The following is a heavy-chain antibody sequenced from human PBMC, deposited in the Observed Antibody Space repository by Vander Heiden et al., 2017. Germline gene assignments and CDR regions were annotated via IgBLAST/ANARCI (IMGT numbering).Heavy chain of an antibody. D-gene: IGHD2-15*01. CDR2: INAGNGNT. CDR1: GYTFTSYA. CDR3: ARNILPSDIVVVVAATALDY. V-gene: IGHV1-3*01. Sequence: QVQLVQSGAEVKKPGASVKVSCKASGYTFTSYAMHWVRQAPGQRLEWMGWINAGNGNTKYSQKFQGRVTITRDTSASTAYMELSSLRSEDTAVYYCARNILPSDIVVVVAATALDYWGQGTLVTVSS. J-gene: IGHJ4*02.